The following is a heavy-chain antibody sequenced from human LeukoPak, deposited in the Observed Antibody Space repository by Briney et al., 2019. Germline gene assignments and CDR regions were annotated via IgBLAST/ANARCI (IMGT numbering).Heavy chain of an antibody. D-gene: IGHD3-22*01. CDR3: AKDRPNYYDSSGHYYRRDGDY. V-gene: IGHV3-23*01. J-gene: IGHJ4*02. Sequence: GGSLRLSCAASGFTFSSYAMSWVRQAPGKGLEWVSSVSGSGGNTYYAASVKGRLTISRNNSKNTLYIQMNSLRAEETAIYYCAKDRPNYYDSSGHYYRRDGDYWGQGTLVTVSS. CDR1: GFTFSSYA. CDR2: VSGSGGNT.